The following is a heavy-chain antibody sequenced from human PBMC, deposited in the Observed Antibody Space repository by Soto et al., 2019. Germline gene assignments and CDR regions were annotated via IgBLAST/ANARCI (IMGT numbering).Heavy chain of an antibody. D-gene: IGHD2-21*01. Sequence: PGESLKISCKGSGYSFTSYWISWVRQMPGKGLEWMGRIDPIDSYSNFSPSFQGHVTISADKSISTAYLQWGSLKASDTAMYYCARTIAPSDLYFDYWGQGTLVTVSS. CDR2: IDPIDSYS. CDR3: ARTIAPSDLYFDY. CDR1: GYSFTSYW. V-gene: IGHV5-10-1*01. J-gene: IGHJ4*02.